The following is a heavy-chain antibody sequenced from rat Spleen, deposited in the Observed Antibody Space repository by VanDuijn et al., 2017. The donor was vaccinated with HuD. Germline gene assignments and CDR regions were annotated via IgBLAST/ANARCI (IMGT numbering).Heavy chain of an antibody. CDR3: ARDQSGYDYFDY. V-gene: IGHV2-45*01. D-gene: IGHD4-3*01. CDR2: MWSGGST. CDR1: GFSLTSYN. J-gene: IGHJ2*01. Sequence: QVQLMESGPGLVQPSETLSLTCTVSGFSLTSYNVHWVRQPPGKGLEWMGVMWSGGSTDYNSALKSRLSISRDTSKNQVFLKMNSLQSEDTTTYYCARDQSGYDYFDYWGQGVMVTVSS.